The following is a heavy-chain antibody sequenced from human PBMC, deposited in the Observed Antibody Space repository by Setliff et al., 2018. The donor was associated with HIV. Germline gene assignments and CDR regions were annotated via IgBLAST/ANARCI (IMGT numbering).Heavy chain of an antibody. CDR1: GFIFSSYA. CDR3: AKVKVPTTDLYFLDY. J-gene: IGHJ4*02. Sequence: GSLRLSCAASGFIFSSYAMHWVRQAPGKGLEWVACVRCDESNKYYAESVKDRFTISRDNSKNMVYLQMNSLRAEDTALYYCAKVKVPTTDLYFLDYRGQGTPVTVSS. CDR2: VRCDESNK. V-gene: IGHV3-30*02. D-gene: IGHD1-1*01.